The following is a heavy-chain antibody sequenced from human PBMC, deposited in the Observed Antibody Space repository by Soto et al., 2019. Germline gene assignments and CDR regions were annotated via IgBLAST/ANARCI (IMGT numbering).Heavy chain of an antibody. CDR2: IYWDDDK. CDR1: GFSLSTSGVG. Sequence: GSGPTLVNPTQTLTLTCTFSGFSLSTSGVGVGWIRQPPGKALEWPAVIYWDDDKYYSPSLKSRLTITKDTSKNQAVLTMTNMDPVDTATYYCARLYYYGSVSYYNVWFDPWGRGALVTVSS. CDR3: ARLYYYGSVSYYNVWFDP. D-gene: IGHD3-10*01. V-gene: IGHV2-5*02. J-gene: IGHJ5*02.